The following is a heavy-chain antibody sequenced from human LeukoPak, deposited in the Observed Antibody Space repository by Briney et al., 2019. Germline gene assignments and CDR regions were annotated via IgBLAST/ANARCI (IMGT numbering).Heavy chain of an antibody. J-gene: IGHJ4*02. CDR3: ARVSYDSSGYYYYMYYFDY. Sequence: GGSLRLSCAASGFTFSSYEMNRVRQAPGKGLEWVSYISSSGSTIYYADSVKGRFTISRDNAKNSLYLQMNSLRAEDTAVYYCARVSYDSSGYYYYMYYFDYWGQGTLVTVSS. V-gene: IGHV3-48*03. D-gene: IGHD3-22*01. CDR1: GFTFSSYE. CDR2: ISSSGSTI.